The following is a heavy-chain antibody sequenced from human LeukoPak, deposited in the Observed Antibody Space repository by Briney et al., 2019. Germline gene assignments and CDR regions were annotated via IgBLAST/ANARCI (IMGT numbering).Heavy chain of an antibody. CDR2: IKQDGSQK. J-gene: IGHJ4*02. D-gene: IGHD5-18*01. CDR3: ARRYSSNSVLDY. V-gene: IGHV3-7*01. CDR1: GFTFGNYW. Sequence: GGSLRLSCAASGFTFGNYWMSWVRQAAGKGLEWVADIKQDGSQKYYVDSVKGRFTISRDNAKNSLYLQMNSLRAEDTAVYYSARRYSSNSVLDYWGQGTLVTVSS.